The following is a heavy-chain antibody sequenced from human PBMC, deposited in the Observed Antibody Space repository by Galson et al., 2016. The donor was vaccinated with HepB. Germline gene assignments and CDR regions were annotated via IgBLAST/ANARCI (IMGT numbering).Heavy chain of an antibody. V-gene: IGHV1-18*01. CDR2: IRVNNGNT. CDR3: ARVHILWNDKVHCYYGLDV. J-gene: IGHJ6*02. D-gene: IGHD1-1*01. Sequence: SVKVSCKASGYIFSSYGFSWVRQAPGQGLEWMGWIRVNNGNTEYAQKFQGRVTMTTDTSTRTAYMELRSLRSDDTAVYYCARVHILWNDKVHCYYGLDVWVQGTTV. CDR1: GYIFSSYG.